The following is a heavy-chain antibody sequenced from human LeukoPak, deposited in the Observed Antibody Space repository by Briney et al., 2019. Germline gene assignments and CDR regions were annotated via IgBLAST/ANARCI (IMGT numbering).Heavy chain of an antibody. CDR1: GYTFTSYG. J-gene: IGHJ5*02. CDR2: ISAYNGNT. CDR3: AREKGYCSSTSCPGTWFDP. V-gene: IGHV1-18*01. Sequence: GASVKVSCKASGYTFTSYGISWVRQAPGQGLEWMGWISAYNGNTNYAQKFQGRVTITADESTSTAYMELSSLRSEDTAVYYCAREKGYCSSTSCPGTWFDPWGQGTLVTVSS. D-gene: IGHD2-2*01.